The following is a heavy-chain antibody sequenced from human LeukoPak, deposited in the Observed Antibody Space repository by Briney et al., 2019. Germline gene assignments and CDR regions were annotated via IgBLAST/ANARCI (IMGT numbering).Heavy chain of an antibody. D-gene: IGHD4-17*01. CDR3: AREQGYGDYQRGFDY. J-gene: IGHJ4*02. CDR2: IKQDGSEK. CDR1: GFTFSSYW. V-gene: IGHV3-7*01. Sequence: GGSLRLSCAASGFTFSSYWMSWVRQAPGKGLEWAANIKQDGSEKYYVDSVKGRFTISRDNAKNSLYLQMNSLRAEDTAVYYCAREQGYGDYQRGFDYWGQGTLVTVSS.